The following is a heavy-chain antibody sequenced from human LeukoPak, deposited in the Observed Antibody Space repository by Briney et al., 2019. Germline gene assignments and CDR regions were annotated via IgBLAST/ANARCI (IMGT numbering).Heavy chain of an antibody. V-gene: IGHV3-49*04. Sequence: GGSLRLSCIASGFTFGDYAMTWVRQAPGKGLEWVGFIRSKAYGGTTEYAASVKGRITISRDDSKDIAYLQMNSLQTEDTAVYYCTRAGESAARPVDYWGQGTLVTVSS. CDR2: IRSKAYGGTT. CDR1: GFTFGDYA. D-gene: IGHD6-6*01. CDR3: TRAGESAARPVDY. J-gene: IGHJ4*02.